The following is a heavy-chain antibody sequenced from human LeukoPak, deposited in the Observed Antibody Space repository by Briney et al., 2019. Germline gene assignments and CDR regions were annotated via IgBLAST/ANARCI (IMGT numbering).Heavy chain of an antibody. J-gene: IGHJ4*02. V-gene: IGHV4-59*01. CDR2: IYYSGST. CDR1: GGSIGSYY. D-gene: IGHD3-3*01. Sequence: SETLSLTCTVSGGSIGSYYWSWIRQPPGKGLEWIGYIYYSGSTNYNPSLKSRVTISVDTSKNQFSLKLSSVTAADTAVYYCARASRFLEWFLDYWGQGTLVTVSS. CDR3: ARASRFLEWFLDY.